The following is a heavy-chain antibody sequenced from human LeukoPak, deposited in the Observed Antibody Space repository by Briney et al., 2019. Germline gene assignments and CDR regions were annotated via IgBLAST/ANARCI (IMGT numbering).Heavy chain of an antibody. CDR3: ATTKIGSFTNYFDY. J-gene: IGHJ4*02. Sequence: SETLSLTCAVSGASISGSGYYWSWIRQPPGKGLEWIGEINHSGSTNYNPSLKSRVTISVDTSKNQFSLKLSSVTAADTAVYYCATTKIGSFTNYFDYWGQGTLVTVSS. CDR1: GASISGSGYY. V-gene: IGHV4-34*01. D-gene: IGHD1-26*01. CDR2: INHSGST.